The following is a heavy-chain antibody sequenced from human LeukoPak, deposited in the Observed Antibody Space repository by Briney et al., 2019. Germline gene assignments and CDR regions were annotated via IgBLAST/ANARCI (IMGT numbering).Heavy chain of an antibody. CDR1: GGSISSGSYY. Sequence: SETLSLTCTVSGGSISSGSYYWSWIRQPAGKGLEWIGRIYTSGSTNYNPSLKSRVTISVDTSKNQFSLKLSSVTAADTAVYYCARVAAPWGAFDIWGQGTMVTVSS. CDR2: IYTSGST. J-gene: IGHJ3*02. CDR3: ARVAAPWGAFDI. D-gene: IGHD7-27*01. V-gene: IGHV4-61*02.